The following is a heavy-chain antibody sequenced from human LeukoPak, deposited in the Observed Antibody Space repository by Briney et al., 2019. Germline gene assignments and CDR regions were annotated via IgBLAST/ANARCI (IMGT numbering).Heavy chain of an antibody. V-gene: IGHV3-21*01. J-gene: IGHJ4*02. Sequence: GGSLRLSCAASGFTFSSYSMNWVRQAPGKGLGWVSSISSSSSYIYYADSVKGRFTISRDNAKNTLYLQMNSLRAEDTAVYYCARLLAYGSGAEAFDYWGQGALVTVSS. CDR3: ARLLAYGSGAEAFDY. CDR2: ISSSSSYI. CDR1: GFTFSSYS. D-gene: IGHD3-10*01.